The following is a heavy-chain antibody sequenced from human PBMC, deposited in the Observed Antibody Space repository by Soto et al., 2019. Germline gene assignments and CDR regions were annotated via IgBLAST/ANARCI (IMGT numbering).Heavy chain of an antibody. Sequence: PSETLSLTCIVSGGSISTYYWSWIRQPPGKGVEWIGYVLNTGDTNYNPSLKSRVTISLDMSKKQFSLNLTSLTAADTAIYYCARNAYFDSWGQGTLVTVSS. CDR2: VLNTGDT. CDR3: ARNAYFDS. CDR1: GGSISTYY. V-gene: IGHV4-59*01. J-gene: IGHJ4*02.